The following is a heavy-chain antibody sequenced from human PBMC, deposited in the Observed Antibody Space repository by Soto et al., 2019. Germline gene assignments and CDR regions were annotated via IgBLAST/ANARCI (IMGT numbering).Heavy chain of an antibody. V-gene: IGHV1-69*02. CDR3: AGAHIAVAGDDAFDI. D-gene: IGHD6-19*01. J-gene: IGHJ3*02. Sequence: QVQLVQSGAEVKKPGSSVKVSCKASGGTFSSYTISWVRQAPGQGLEWMGRIIPILGIANYAQKFQGRVTITAEKSTSTAYMELRSLRSEDTAVYYGAGAHIAVAGDDAFDIWGQGTMVTVSS. CDR1: GGTFSSYT. CDR2: IIPILGIA.